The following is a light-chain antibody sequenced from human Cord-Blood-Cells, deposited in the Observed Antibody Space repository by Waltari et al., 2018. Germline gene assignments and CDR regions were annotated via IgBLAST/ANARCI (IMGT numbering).Light chain of an antibody. J-gene: IGLJ2*01. Sequence: QSALTQPRSVSGSPGQSVTIPCTGTSSDVGGYNYVSCYQQPPGKAPKLMIYDVSKRPSGVPVLFSGSKSGNTASLTISGLQAEDEADYYCCSYAGSYTFDVVFGGGTKLTVL. CDR1: SSDVGGYNY. CDR3: CSYAGSYTFDVV. CDR2: DVS. V-gene: IGLV2-11*01.